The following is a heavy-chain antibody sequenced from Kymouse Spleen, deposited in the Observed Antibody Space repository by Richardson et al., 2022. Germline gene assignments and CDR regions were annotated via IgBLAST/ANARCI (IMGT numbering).Heavy chain of an antibody. J-gene: IGHJ6*02. D-gene: IGHD3-10*01. CDR1: GGSISSGGYY. CDR2: IYYSGST. CDR3: AREITMVRGVIPYYYGMDV. Sequence: QVQLQESGPGLVKPSQTLSLTCTVSGGSISSGGYYWSWIRQHPGKGLEWIGYIYYSGSTYYNPSLKSRVTISVDTSKNQFSLKLSSVTAADTAVYYCAREITMVRGVIPYYYGMDVWGQGTTVTVSS. V-gene: IGHV4-31*03.